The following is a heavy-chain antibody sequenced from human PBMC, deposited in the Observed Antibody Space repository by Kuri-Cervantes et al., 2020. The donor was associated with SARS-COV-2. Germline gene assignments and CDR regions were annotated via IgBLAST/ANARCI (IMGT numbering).Heavy chain of an antibody. V-gene: IGHV3-11*04. Sequence: GGSLRLSCAASGFTFSDYYMSWIRQAPGKGLEWVSYISSSGSTIYYADSVKGRFTISRDNAKNSLYLQMSSLRAEDTTVYYCARDAGEHLVQFFMDVWGKGTTVTVSS. J-gene: IGHJ6*03. D-gene: IGHD6-6*01. CDR3: ARDAGEHLVQFFMDV. CDR1: GFTFSDYY. CDR2: ISSSGSTI.